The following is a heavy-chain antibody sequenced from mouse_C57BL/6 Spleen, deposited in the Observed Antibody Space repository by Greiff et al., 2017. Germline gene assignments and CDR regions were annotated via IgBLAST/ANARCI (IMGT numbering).Heavy chain of an antibody. J-gene: IGHJ2*01. D-gene: IGHD1-1*01. Sequence: EVQLVESGGGLVKPGGSLKLSCAASGFTFSSYAMSWVRQTPEKRLEWVATISDGDSYTYYPDNVKGRFTISRDNAKNNLYLQMSHLKSEDTSMYYCARDREIVATNYFDYWGQGTTLTVSS. CDR2: ISDGDSYT. CDR3: ARDREIVATNYFDY. CDR1: GFTFSSYA. V-gene: IGHV5-4*01.